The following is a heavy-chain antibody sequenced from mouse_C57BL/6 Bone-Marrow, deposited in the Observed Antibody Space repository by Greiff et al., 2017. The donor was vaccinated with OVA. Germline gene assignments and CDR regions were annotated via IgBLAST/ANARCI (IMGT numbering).Heavy chain of an antibody. CDR3: ARSVITTVVDGYFDV. V-gene: IGHV1-63*01. CDR2: IYPGGGYT. D-gene: IGHD1-1*01. CDR1: GYTFTNYW. Sequence: QVQLKQSGAELVRPGTSVKMSCKASGYTFTNYWIGWAKQRPGHGLEWIGDIYPGGGYTNYNEKFKGKATLTADKSSSTAYMQFSSLTSEDSAIYYCARSVITTVVDGYFDVWGTGTTVTVSS. J-gene: IGHJ1*03.